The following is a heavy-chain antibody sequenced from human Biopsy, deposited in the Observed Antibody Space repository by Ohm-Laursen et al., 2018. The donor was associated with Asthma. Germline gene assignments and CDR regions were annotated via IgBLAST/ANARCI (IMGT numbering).Heavy chain of an antibody. Sequence: SSVKVSCKASGYPFTDYYVHWVRQAPGQGLEWMGRIIPIFGPTNYAQKFQGRVTISADDSTSTAYMELSSLSSEDTALYYCARGYSGSDRIVYYYSGLEVWGQGTTVTVSS. CDR2: IIPIFGPT. CDR1: GYPFTDYY. CDR3: ARGYSGSDRIVYYYSGLEV. V-gene: IGHV1-69*15. D-gene: IGHD5-12*01. J-gene: IGHJ6*02.